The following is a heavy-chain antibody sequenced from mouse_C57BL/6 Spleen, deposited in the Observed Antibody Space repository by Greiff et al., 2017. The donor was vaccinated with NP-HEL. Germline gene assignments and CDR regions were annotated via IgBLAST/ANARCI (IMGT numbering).Heavy chain of an antibody. J-gene: IGHJ1*03. D-gene: IGHD2-4*01. Sequence: EVHLVESGGGLVQPGGSLKLSCAASGFTFSDYGMAWVRQAPRKGPEWVAFISNLAYSIYYADTVTGRFTISRENAKNTLYLEMSSLRSEDTAMYDCARHDYDWYFDVWGTGTTVTVSS. CDR2: ISNLAYSI. V-gene: IGHV5-15*01. CDR3: ARHDYDWYFDV. CDR1: GFTFSDYG.